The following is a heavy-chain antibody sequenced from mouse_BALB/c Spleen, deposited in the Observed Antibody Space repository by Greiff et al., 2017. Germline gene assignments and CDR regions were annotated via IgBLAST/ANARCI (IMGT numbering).Heavy chain of an antibody. V-gene: IGHV1-12*01. CDR1: GYTFTSYN. J-gene: IGHJ4*01. CDR2: IYPGNGDT. Sequence: QVQLQQPGAELVKPGASVKMSCKASGYTFTSYNMHWVKQTPGQGLEWIGAIYPGNGDTSYNQKFKGKATLTADKSSSTAYMQLSSLTSEDSAVYYCNAWATGTGAMDYWGQGTSVTVSS. D-gene: IGHD4-1*02. CDR3: NAWATGTGAMDY.